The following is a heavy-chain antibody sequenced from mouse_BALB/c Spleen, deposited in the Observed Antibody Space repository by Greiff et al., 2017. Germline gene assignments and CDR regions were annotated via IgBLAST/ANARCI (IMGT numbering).Heavy chain of an antibody. CDR2: IYPGSGNT. V-gene: IGHV1-77*01. CDR3: AREGGDWYFDV. CDR1: GYTFTDYY. J-gene: IGHJ1*01. Sequence: QVQLQQSGAELARPGASVKLSCKASGYTFTDYYINWVKQRTGQGLEWIGEIYPGSGNTYYNEKFKGKATLTADKSSSTAYMQLSSLTSEDSAVYFCAREGGDWYFDVWGAGTTVTVSS.